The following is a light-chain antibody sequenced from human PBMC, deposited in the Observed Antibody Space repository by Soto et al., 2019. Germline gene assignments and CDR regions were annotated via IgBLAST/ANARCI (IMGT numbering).Light chain of an antibody. J-gene: IGLJ1*01. CDR3: SSYTSSSTYV. CDR2: DVS. Sequence: SVLTQPASVSGSPGQSITTSSTGTSSDVGNYNYVSWYQQHPGKAPKLMIHDVSNRPSGVSNRFSGSKSGNTASLTISGLQAEDEADYYCSSYTSSSTYVFGTGTKVTVL. CDR1: SSDVGNYNY. V-gene: IGLV2-14*01.